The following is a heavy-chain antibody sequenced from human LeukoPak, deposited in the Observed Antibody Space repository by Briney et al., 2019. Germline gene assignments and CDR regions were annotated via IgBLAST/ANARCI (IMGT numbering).Heavy chain of an antibody. D-gene: IGHD3-9*01. CDR3: ARENVLQYFPFDP. V-gene: IGHV4-34*01. J-gene: IGHJ5*02. CDR1: GGSFSGYY. Sequence: SETLSLTCAVYGGSFSGYYWSWIRQPPGKGLEWIGEINHSGSTNHNPSLKSRVTISVDTSKNQFSLKLSSVTAADTAVYYCARENVLQYFPFDPWGQGTLVTVSS. CDR2: INHSGST.